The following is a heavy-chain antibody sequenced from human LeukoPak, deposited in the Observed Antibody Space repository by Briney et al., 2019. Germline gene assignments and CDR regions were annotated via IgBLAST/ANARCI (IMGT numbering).Heavy chain of an antibody. Sequence: ASVKVSCKASGYTFTSYYMHWVRQAPGQGLEWMGIINPSGGSTSYAQKFQGRVTMTTDTSTSTAYMELRSLRSGDTAVYYCAREGSSSWYLDYWGQGTLVTVSS. J-gene: IGHJ4*02. CDR2: INPSGGST. V-gene: IGHV1-46*01. CDR3: AREGSSSWYLDY. CDR1: GYTFTSYY. D-gene: IGHD6-13*01.